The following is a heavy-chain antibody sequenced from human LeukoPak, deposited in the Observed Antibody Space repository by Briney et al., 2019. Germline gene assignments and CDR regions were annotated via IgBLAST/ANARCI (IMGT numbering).Heavy chain of an antibody. V-gene: IGHV3-23*01. J-gene: IGHJ6*02. Sequence: GGSLRLSCAASGFTFSSYGMHWVRQAPGKGLEWVSAISGSGGSTYYADSVKGRFTISRDNSKNTLYLQMNSLRAEDTAVYYCAKDGYSSSWYNPLYYYYGMDVWGQGTTVTVSS. D-gene: IGHD6-13*01. CDR3: AKDGYSSSWYNPLYYYYGMDV. CDR1: GFTFSSYG. CDR2: ISGSGGST.